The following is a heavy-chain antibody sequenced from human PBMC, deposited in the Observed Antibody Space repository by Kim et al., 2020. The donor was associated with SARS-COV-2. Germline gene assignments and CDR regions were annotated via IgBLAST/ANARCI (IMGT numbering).Heavy chain of an antibody. Sequence: GGSLRLSCAASGFTFSSYAMSWVRQAPGKGLEWVSTISGSGGSTYYADSVKGRFTISRDNSKNTLYLQMNSLRVEDTAVYYCAKDPGDSSYWYYYFDSWGQGTLVTVSS. CDR1: GFTFSSYA. J-gene: IGHJ4*02. V-gene: IGHV3-23*01. CDR2: ISGSGGST. CDR3: AKDPGDSSYWYYYFDS. D-gene: IGHD6-19*01.